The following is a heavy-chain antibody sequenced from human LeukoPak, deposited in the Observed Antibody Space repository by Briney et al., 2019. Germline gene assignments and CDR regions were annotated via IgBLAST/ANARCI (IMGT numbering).Heavy chain of an antibody. CDR2: INPNRGGT. Sequence: ASVKVSCKASGYTFTGYYMHWVRQAPGQGLEWMGWINPNRGGTNYAQKFQGRVTLTRDTSINTAYMELSSLRSDDTAVYYCARGTGSEITSYYYYGMDVWGQGTTVIVSS. J-gene: IGHJ6*02. CDR3: ARGTGSEITSYYYYGMDV. CDR1: GYTFTGYY. D-gene: IGHD3-10*01. V-gene: IGHV1-2*02.